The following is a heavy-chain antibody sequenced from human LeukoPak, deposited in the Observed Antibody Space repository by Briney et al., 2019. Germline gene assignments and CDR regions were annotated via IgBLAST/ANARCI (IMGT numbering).Heavy chain of an antibody. CDR2: IYHSGNN. Sequence: SETLSLTCTVSGYFISTGDYWGWIRQSPGKGLEWIAIIYHSGNNYYNPSLKSRVTISVDTSKNQFSLKLTSVTAADTAVYYCATNLYGSGNYFAYWGQGTLVTVSS. CDR3: ATNLYGSGNYFAY. D-gene: IGHD3-10*01. J-gene: IGHJ4*02. V-gene: IGHV4-38-2*02. CDR1: GYFISTGDY.